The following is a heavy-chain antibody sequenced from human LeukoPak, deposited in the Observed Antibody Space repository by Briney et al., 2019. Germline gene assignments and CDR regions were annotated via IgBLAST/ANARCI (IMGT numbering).Heavy chain of an antibody. V-gene: IGHV1-18*01. J-gene: IGHJ4*02. Sequence: ASVKVSCKASGYTLTSYGISWVRQAPGQGLEWMGWISAYNGNTNYAQKLQGRVTMTTDTSTSTAYMELRSLRSDDTAVYYCARDGPRHYCSGGSCYSGPGETGYFDYWGQGTLVTVSS. CDR3: ARDGPRHYCSGGSCYSGPGETGYFDY. D-gene: IGHD2-15*01. CDR1: GYTLTSYG. CDR2: ISAYNGNT.